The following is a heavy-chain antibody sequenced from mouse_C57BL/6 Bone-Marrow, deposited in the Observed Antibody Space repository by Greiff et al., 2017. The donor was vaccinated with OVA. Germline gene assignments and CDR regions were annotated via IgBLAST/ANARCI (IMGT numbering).Heavy chain of an antibody. V-gene: IGHV1-50*01. CDR2: IDPSDSYT. J-gene: IGHJ2*01. CDR1: GYTFTSYW. Sequence: VQLQQSGAELVKPGASVKLSCKASGYTFTSYWMQWVKQRPGQGLEWIGEIDPSDSYTNYNQKFKGKATLTVDTSSSTAYMQLSSLTSEDSAVYYCARGIYYYGSSYDYWGQGTTLTVSS. D-gene: IGHD1-1*01. CDR3: ARGIYYYGSSYDY.